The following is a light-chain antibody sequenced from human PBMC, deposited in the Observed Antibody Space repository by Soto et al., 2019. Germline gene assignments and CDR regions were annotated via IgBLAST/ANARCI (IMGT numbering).Light chain of an antibody. Sequence: QSALTQPPSASGSPGQSVTISCTGTSSEVGGYNYVSWFQQHPGKAPKLIIHEVNQRPSGVPDRFSGSKSGNTASLTVSGLQAEDEGTYYCSSYGGYNNVVFGTGTNLTVL. J-gene: IGLJ1*01. CDR2: EVN. CDR3: SSYGGYNNVV. V-gene: IGLV2-8*01. CDR1: SSEVGGYNY.